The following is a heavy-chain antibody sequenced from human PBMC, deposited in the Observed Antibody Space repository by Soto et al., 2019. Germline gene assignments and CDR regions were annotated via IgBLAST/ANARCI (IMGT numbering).Heavy chain of an antibody. CDR2: ISSSGSTI. Sequence: QVQLVESGGGLVKPGGSLRLSCAASGFTFSDYYMSWIRQAPGKGLELVSYISSSGSTIYYADSVTGRFTISRDNAKNSLYRQMNSLRAEDTAVYYCASLPGIAVAGTLPLSWFAPWGQGTLVTVAS. J-gene: IGHJ5*02. V-gene: IGHV3-11*01. CDR3: ASLPGIAVAGTLPLSWFAP. CDR1: GFTFSDYY. D-gene: IGHD6-19*01.